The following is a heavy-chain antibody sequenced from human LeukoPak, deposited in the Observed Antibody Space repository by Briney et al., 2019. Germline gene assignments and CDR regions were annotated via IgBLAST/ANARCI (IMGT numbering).Heavy chain of an antibody. CDR3: ARDQGSSGWSDFDY. CDR1: GSPFSGYY. Sequence: ASVKVSFKASGSPFSGYYMHWVRPAPGQGVEWMGWINPDSGDTNYAQKFQGRVTMTRDTSINTAFMELSSLIFDDTAVYYCARDQGSSGWSDFDYWGQGTLVTVSS. V-gene: IGHV1-2*02. D-gene: IGHD6-19*01. CDR2: INPDSGDT. J-gene: IGHJ4*02.